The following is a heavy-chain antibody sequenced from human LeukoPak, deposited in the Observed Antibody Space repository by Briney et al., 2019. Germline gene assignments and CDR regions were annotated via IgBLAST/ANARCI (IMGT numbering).Heavy chain of an antibody. CDR2: ISYDGSNK. CDR3: AKNMVAFYHYYGMDV. CDR1: GFPFTSYG. Sequence: SGGSLRLSCAASGFPFTSYGMHWVRQAPGKGLEWVAVISYDGSNKYYADSVKGRFTISRDNSKNTLYLQMNSLRDEDTAVYYCAKNMVAFYHYYGMDVWGQGTTVTVSS. V-gene: IGHV3-30*18. J-gene: IGHJ6*02. D-gene: IGHD2-15*01.